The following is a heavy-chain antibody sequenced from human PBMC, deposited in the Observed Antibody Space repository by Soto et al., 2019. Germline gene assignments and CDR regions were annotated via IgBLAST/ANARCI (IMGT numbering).Heavy chain of an antibody. Sequence: EVQLLESGGGLVQPGESLRLSCAASGFTFRSYAMSRVRQAPGKGLEWVSAIRGSGDNSYYADSVEGRFTVSRDNSKNTLYLQMSSLRAEDTAVYYCASEYSSSWFPYHGMDIWGQGTTVTVSS. CDR1: GFTFRSYA. V-gene: IGHV3-23*01. CDR3: ASEYSSSWFPYHGMDI. CDR2: IRGSGDNS. J-gene: IGHJ6*02. D-gene: IGHD6-13*01.